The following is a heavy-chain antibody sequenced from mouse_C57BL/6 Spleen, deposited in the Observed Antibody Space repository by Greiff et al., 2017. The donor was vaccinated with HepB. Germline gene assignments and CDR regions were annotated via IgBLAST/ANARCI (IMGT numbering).Heavy chain of an antibody. J-gene: IGHJ1*03. D-gene: IGHD1-1*01. Sequence: EVKLVESGPGLVKPSQSLSLTCSVTGYSITSGYYWNWIRQFPGNKLEWMGYISYDGSNNYNPSLKNRISITRDTSKNQFFLKLNSVTTEDTATYYCARGPYYASSGGYFDVWGTGTTVTVSS. CDR2: ISYDGSN. V-gene: IGHV3-6*01. CDR3: ARGPYYASSGGYFDV. CDR1: GYSITSGYY.